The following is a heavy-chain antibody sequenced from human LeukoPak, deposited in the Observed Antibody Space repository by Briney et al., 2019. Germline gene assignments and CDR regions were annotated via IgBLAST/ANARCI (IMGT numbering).Heavy chain of an antibody. D-gene: IGHD5-18*01. CDR3: ARDPGYGSGIIFDY. V-gene: IGHV4-34*01. CDR2: INHSGST. Sequence: SETLSLTCAVYGGSFSGYYWSWIRQPPGKGLEWIGEINHSGSTNYNPSLKSRVTISVDTSKNQFSLKLSSVTAEDTAVYYCARDPGYGSGIIFDYWGQGTLVTVSS. CDR1: GGSFSGYY. J-gene: IGHJ4*02.